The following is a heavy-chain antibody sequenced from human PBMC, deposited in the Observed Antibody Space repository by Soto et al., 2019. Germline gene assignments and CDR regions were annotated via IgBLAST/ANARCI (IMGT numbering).Heavy chain of an antibody. Sequence: GGSLILSCAASGFNFISYSMSWVRQAPGKGLEWVSYISNSGSIIHDADSVKGRFTISRDNAKNSLSLQMNSLRDEDTAVYYCAKAEDGSGVITDSWGQGTLVTVYS. CDR1: GFNFISYS. J-gene: IGHJ4*02. CDR3: AKAEDGSGVITDS. V-gene: IGHV3-48*02. CDR2: ISNSGSII. D-gene: IGHD2-8*01.